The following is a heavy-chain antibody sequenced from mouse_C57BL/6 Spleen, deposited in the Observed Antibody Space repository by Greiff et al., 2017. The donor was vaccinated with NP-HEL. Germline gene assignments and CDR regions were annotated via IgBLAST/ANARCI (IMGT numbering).Heavy chain of an antibody. D-gene: IGHD4-1*01. J-gene: IGHJ2*01. V-gene: IGHV5-12*01. Sequence: DVHLVESGGGLVQPGGSLKLSCAASGFTFSDYYMYWVRQTPEKRLEWVAYISNGGGSTYYPDTVKGRFTISRDNAKNTLYLQMSRLKSEDTAMYYCARAGTDYWGQGTTLTVSS. CDR1: GFTFSDYY. CDR3: ARAGTDY. CDR2: ISNGGGST.